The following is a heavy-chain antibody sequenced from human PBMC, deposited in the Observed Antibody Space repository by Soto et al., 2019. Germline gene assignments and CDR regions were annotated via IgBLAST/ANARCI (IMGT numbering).Heavy chain of an antibody. D-gene: IGHD4-17*01. CDR1: GITFSDYY. J-gene: IGHJ4*02. CDR2: ISSNGGTI. Sequence: QVPVVESGGGLVKPGGSLRLSCAVSGITFSDYYMNWIRQAPGKGLEWVSYISSNGGTIYYADSVKGRFTISRDNAKNSLYLQMNSLRAEVTAVYYCARDYGAPEYWGQGTLVTVSA. CDR3: ARDYGAPEY. V-gene: IGHV3-11*01.